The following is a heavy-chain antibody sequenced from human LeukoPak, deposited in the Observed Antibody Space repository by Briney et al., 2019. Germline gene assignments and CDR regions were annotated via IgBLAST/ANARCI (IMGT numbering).Heavy chain of an antibody. CDR3: ARQGSLAAPPDY. D-gene: IGHD6-25*01. J-gene: IGHJ4*02. CDR2: IYYSGST. Sequence: SKTLSLTCTVSGGSISRSSYYWGWIRQPPGKGLEWIGSIYYSGSTYYNPSLKSRVTISVDTSKNQFSLKQSSVTAADTAVYYCARQGSLAAPPDYWGQGTLVTVSS. V-gene: IGHV4-39*01. CDR1: GGSISRSSYY.